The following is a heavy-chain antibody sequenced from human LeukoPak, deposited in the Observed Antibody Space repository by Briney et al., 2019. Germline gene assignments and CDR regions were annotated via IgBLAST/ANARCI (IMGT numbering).Heavy chain of an antibody. CDR2: IKEDGSEK. D-gene: IGHD2/OR15-2a*01. Sequence: GSLRLSCAASGFSFSGYWMTWVRQAPGKGLEWVANIKEDGSEKYYADFVKGRFTISRDNAKSSLDLQMNSLRAEDTAVYYCARRGSTDYWGQGTLVTVSS. CDR1: GFSFSGYW. CDR3: ARRGSTDY. J-gene: IGHJ4*02. V-gene: IGHV3-7*03.